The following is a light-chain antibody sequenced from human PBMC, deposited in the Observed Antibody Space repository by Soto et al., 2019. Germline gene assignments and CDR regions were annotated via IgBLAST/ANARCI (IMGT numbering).Light chain of an antibody. CDR1: QGISTW. V-gene: IGKV1D-12*01. CDR2: GAS. Sequence: DIQMTQSPSSVSASVGDKVTIACRASQGISTWLAWYQQKPGKAPKLLIYGASSLESGVPSRFSGGGSGTDFTLTISSLPPEDFATYYCQQVNSFPLTFGGGTKVEIK. CDR3: QQVNSFPLT. J-gene: IGKJ4*01.